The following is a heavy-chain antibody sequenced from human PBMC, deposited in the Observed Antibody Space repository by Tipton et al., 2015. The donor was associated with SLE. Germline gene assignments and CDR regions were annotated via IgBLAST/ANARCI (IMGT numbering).Heavy chain of an antibody. V-gene: IGHV4-59*01. Sequence: LRLSCTVSGGSISSYYWSWIRQPPGKGLEWIGYIYYSGSTNYNPSLKSRVTISVDTSKSQFSLKLSSVTAADTAVYYCARVPAVYYYYMDVWGKGTTVTVSS. D-gene: IGHD2-2*01. CDR2: IYYSGST. CDR1: GGSISSYY. CDR3: ARVPAVYYYYMDV. J-gene: IGHJ6*03.